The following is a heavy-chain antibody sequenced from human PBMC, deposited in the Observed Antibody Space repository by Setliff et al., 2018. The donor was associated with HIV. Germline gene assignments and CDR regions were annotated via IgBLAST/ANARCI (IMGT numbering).Heavy chain of an antibody. V-gene: IGHV1-18*01. Sequence: ASVKVSCKTSGYIFTTYGLHWVRQAPGQGLEWMGWISAYNGNTNYAQKLQGRVTMTTDTSTSTAYMELRSLRSDDTAVYYCARGGGGYNFWSGYPSFDYWGQGTLVTVSS. CDR1: GYIFTTYG. J-gene: IGHJ4*02. CDR3: ARGGGGYNFWSGYPSFDY. CDR2: ISAYNGNT. D-gene: IGHD3-3*01.